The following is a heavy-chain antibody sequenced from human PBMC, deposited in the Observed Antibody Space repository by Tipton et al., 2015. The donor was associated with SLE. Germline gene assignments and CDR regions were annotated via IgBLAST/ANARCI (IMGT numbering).Heavy chain of an antibody. Sequence: VQLVQSGGGVVQPGRSLRLSCAASGFTFSSYAINWVRQAPGKGLEHVSGISSNGGGTYYAESVKGRFTISRDNSKNTMYLQMDSLRAEDMAVYYCASSRGYDFWNGYTLDAFDVWGQGTMVTVSS. D-gene: IGHD3-3*01. CDR3: ASSRGYDFWNGYTLDAFDV. CDR2: ISSNGGGT. CDR1: GFTFSSYA. V-gene: IGHV3-64*07. J-gene: IGHJ3*01.